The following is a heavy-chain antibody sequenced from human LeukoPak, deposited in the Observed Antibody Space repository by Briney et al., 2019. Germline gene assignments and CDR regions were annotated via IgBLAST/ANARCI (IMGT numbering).Heavy chain of an antibody. J-gene: IGHJ4*02. CDR3: AKDYFDFWSGYPHRAHFDY. D-gene: IGHD3-3*01. CDR2: ISGSGGST. Sequence: GGSLRLSCAASGFTFSSYAMSWVRQAPGKGLEWVSAISGSGGSTYYADSVKGRFTISRDNSKNTLCLQMNSLRAEDTAVYYCAKDYFDFWSGYPHRAHFDYWGQGTLVTVSS. V-gene: IGHV3-23*01. CDR1: GFTFSSYA.